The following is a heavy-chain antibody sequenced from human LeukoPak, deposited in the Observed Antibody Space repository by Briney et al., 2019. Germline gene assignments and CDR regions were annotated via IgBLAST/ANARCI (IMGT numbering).Heavy chain of an antibody. D-gene: IGHD6-13*01. Sequence: SVKVSCKASGGTFSSYAISWVRQAPGQGLEWMGRIIPIFGTANYAQKFQGRVTITTDESTSTAYMDLSSLRSEDTAAYYCARDVPSSSWETFDYWGQGTLVTVSS. V-gene: IGHV1-69*05. CDR3: ARDVPSSSWETFDY. CDR2: IIPIFGTA. CDR1: GGTFSSYA. J-gene: IGHJ4*02.